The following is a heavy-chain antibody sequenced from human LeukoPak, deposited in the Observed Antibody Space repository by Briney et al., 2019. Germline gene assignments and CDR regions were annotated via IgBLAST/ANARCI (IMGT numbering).Heavy chain of an antibody. CDR2: MNTNSGNT. CDR1: GYTFTSYD. CDR3: ARVGSASGYDYGY. V-gene: IGHV1-8*01. J-gene: IGHJ4*02. Sequence: ASVKVSCKASGYTFTSYDINWVRQATGQGLEWMGWMNTNSGNTGYAQKFQGRVTMTRNTSISTAYMELSSLRSEDTAVYYCARVGSASGYDYGYWGQGTLVTVSS. D-gene: IGHD5-12*01.